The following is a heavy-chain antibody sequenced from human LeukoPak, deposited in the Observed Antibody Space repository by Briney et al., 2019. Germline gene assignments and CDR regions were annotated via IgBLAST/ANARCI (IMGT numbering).Heavy chain of an antibody. CDR1: GGSFSGYY. Sequence: PSETLSLTCAVYGGSFSGYYWSWIRQPAGKGLEWIGRIYTSGSTNYNPSLKSRVTMSVDTSKNQFSLKLSSVTAADTAVYYCARSYSGYGEDAFDIWGQGTMVTVSS. CDR3: ARSYSGYGEDAFDI. J-gene: IGHJ3*02. V-gene: IGHV4-59*10. CDR2: IYTSGST. D-gene: IGHD5-12*01.